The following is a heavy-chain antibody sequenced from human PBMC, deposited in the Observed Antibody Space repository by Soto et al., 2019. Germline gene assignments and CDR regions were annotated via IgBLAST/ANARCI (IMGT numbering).Heavy chain of an antibody. CDR2: ISAYNGNT. CDR1: GYTFTSYG. Sequence: GASVKVSCKASGYTFTSYGISWVRQAPGQGLEWMGWISAYNGNTNYAQKLQGRVTMTTDTSTSTAYMELRSLRSDDTAVYYCARDKQLLLTYYYYYGRDVWGQGTRVTVSS. CDR3: ARDKQLLLTYYYYYGRDV. J-gene: IGHJ6*02. V-gene: IGHV1-18*01. D-gene: IGHD2-15*01.